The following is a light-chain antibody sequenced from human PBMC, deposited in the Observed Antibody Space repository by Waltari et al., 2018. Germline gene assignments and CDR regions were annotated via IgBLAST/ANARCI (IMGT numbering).Light chain of an antibody. V-gene: IGKV3-20*01. CDR2: GAS. Sequence: EIVLTQSPGTLSLSPGERATLSCRASQSVSRTLAWYHQKPGQAPRLLIYGASTRATGIPERFSGGCSGTDFSLTISRLEPEDFALYYCQHYVRLPATFGQGTKVEIK. CDR3: QHYVRLPAT. J-gene: IGKJ1*01. CDR1: QSVSRT.